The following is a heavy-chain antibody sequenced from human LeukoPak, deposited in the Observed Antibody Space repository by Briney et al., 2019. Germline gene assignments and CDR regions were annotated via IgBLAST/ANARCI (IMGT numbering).Heavy chain of an antibody. Sequence: SETLSLTCSVSGGSLSNYYWTWIRQPPGKGLEWIGYIYYSGSTNYNPSLKSRVTISVDTSKNQFSLKLSSVTAADTAVYYCARAPEAGYMDVWGKGTTVTVSS. D-gene: IGHD1-14*01. CDR2: IYYSGST. CDR3: ARAPEAGYMDV. CDR1: GGSLSNYY. J-gene: IGHJ6*03. V-gene: IGHV4-59*01.